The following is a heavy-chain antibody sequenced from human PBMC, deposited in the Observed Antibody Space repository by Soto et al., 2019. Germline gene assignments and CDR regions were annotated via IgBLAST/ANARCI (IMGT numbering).Heavy chain of an antibody. D-gene: IGHD6-19*01. CDR1: GGSFSGYY. CDR3: ARGRRIVVAGTGGYYYYYGMDV. J-gene: IGHJ6*02. Sequence: QVQLQQWGAGLLKPSETLSLTCAVYGGSFSGYYWSWIRQPPGKGLEWIGEINHSGSTNYNPSLKSRVTISVDTSKNQFSLKLSSVTAADTAVYYCARGRRIVVAGTGGYYYYYGMDVWGQGTTVTVSS. CDR2: INHSGST. V-gene: IGHV4-34*01.